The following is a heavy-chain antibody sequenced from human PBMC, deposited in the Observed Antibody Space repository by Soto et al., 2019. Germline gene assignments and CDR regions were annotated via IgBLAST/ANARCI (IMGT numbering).Heavy chain of an antibody. Sequence: PSETLSLTCTVSGGSVGSGNYYWTWIRQPPGKGLEWIGSVFHGGSTNYNPSLKSRLTMSVDTSKNQFSLKLSSVTAADTAVYYCARVLTMVRGVITGHGIDYYGMDVWGQGTTVTVSS. D-gene: IGHD3-10*01. CDR1: GGSVGSGNYY. CDR2: VFHGGST. CDR3: ARVLTMVRGVITGHGIDYYGMDV. V-gene: IGHV4-61*01. J-gene: IGHJ6*02.